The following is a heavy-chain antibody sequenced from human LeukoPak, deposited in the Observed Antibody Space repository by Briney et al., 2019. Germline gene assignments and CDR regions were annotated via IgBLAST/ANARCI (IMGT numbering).Heavy chain of an antibody. J-gene: IGHJ4*02. V-gene: IGHV3-30*03. Sequence: PGGSLRLSCAASGFTFSSYGMHWVRQAPGKGLEWVAVISYDGSNKYYADSVKGRFTISRDNAKNSLYLQMNSLRDEDTAVYYCARDWDGNLDYWGQGTLVTVSS. CDR1: GFTFSSYG. D-gene: IGHD1-14*01. CDR3: ARDWDGNLDY. CDR2: ISYDGSNK.